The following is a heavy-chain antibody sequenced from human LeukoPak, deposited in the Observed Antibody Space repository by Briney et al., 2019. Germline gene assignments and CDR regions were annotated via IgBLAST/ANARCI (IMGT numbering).Heavy chain of an antibody. Sequence: PGGSLRLSCAASGFTFRNYNMHWVRQPPGKGLEWVVFIRNDGGNKNYADSVKGRFTISRDNSKNTLYLQMDSLRAEDMAVYYCAKDSSGWATDYWGQGTLVTVSS. D-gene: IGHD6-19*01. CDR1: GFTFRNYN. CDR2: IRNDGGNK. V-gene: IGHV3-30*02. J-gene: IGHJ4*02. CDR3: AKDSSGWATDY.